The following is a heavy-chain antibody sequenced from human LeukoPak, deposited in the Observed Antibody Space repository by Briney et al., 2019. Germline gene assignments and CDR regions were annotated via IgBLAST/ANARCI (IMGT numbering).Heavy chain of an antibody. V-gene: IGHV4-61*02. CDR2: IDHGGVT. D-gene: IGHD1-26*01. CDR3: ARGHDYYSEYFQH. CDR1: GASIDFESYY. Sequence: SQTLSLTCTVSGASIDFESYYWPWVRQSAGKGLEWIGRIDHGGVTNYNPSLQSRVTISLDTSQKQFSLKLSSVTAADTAVYYCARGHDYYSEYFQHWGQGTLVSVSS. J-gene: IGHJ1*01.